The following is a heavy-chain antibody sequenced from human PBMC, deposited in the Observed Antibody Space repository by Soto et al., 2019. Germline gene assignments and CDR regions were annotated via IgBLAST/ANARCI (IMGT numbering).Heavy chain of an antibody. Sequence: EVQLAESGGGLAQSGGSLRLSCAASGFTLSGYAMDWVRQAPGKGLEYVSGISSNGVGTYYANSVQCRFTISRDNSKNTVYLQIGSLRPEDMAVYYCARRARPDFYYMDVWGKGTTVTVSS. CDR2: ISSNGVGT. V-gene: IGHV3-64*01. J-gene: IGHJ6*03. CDR1: GFTLSGYA. CDR3: ARRARPDFYYMDV. D-gene: IGHD6-6*01.